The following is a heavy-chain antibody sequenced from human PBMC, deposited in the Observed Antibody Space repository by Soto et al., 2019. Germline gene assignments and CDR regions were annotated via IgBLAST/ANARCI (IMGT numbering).Heavy chain of an antibody. CDR3: ASPIRNYDILTGYWAFDY. J-gene: IGHJ4*02. Sequence: PSETLSLTCTVSGGSISSSSHYWGWIRQPPGKGLEWIGSIYYSGSTYYNPSLKSRVTISVDTSKNQFSLKLSSVTAADTAVYYCASPIRNYDILTGYWAFDYWGQGTLVTVSS. CDR2: IYYSGST. D-gene: IGHD3-9*01. V-gene: IGHV4-39*01. CDR1: GGSISSSSHY.